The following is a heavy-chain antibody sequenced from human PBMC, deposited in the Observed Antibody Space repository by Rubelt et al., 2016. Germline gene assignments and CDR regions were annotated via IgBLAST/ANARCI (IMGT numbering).Heavy chain of an antibody. CDR2: IYYSGST. CDR3: ATHYYGMDV. Sequence: QLQLQESGSGLVKPSQTLSLTCAVSGGSISSSSYYWGWIRQPPGKGLEWIGSIYYSGSTSYNPSLKSRVNILEATSKNQFALKLSSVTAADTAVYYCATHYYGMDVWGQGTTVTVSS. V-gene: IGHV4-39*01. J-gene: IGHJ6*02. CDR1: GGSISSSSYY.